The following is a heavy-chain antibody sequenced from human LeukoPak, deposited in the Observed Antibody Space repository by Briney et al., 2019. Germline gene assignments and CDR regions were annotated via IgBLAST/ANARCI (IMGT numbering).Heavy chain of an antibody. D-gene: IGHD4-11*01. CDR2: ISHSGST. CDR1: GGSFSDYH. V-gene: IGHV4-34*01. CDR3: ARAGGPTVFYYFDY. J-gene: IGHJ4*02. Sequence: PSETLSLTCTVYGGSFSDYHWSWIRQPPGKGLEWIGEISHSGSTNYNPSLMGRVTMSVDTSKNQFSLKLSSVSAADTAVYYCARAGGPTVFYYFDYWGQGALVTVSS.